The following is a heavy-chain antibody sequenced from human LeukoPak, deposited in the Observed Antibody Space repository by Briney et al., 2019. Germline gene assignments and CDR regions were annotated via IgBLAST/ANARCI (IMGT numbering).Heavy chain of an antibody. CDR3: ARDANDYGDLFDY. J-gene: IGHJ4*02. CDR2: IYTSGST. CDR1: GGSISSGSYY. D-gene: IGHD4-17*01. V-gene: IGHV4-61*02. Sequence: PSETLSLTCTVSGGSISSGSYYWSWIRQPAGKGLEWIGRIYTSGSTNYNPSLKSRVTISVDTSKNQFSLKLSSVTAADTAAYYCARDANDYGDLFDYWGQGTLVTVSS.